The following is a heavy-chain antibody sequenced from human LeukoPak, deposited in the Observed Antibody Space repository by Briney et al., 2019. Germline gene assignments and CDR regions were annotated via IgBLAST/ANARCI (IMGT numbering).Heavy chain of an antibody. CDR2: MNPNSGNT. Sequence: ASVKVSCKASGYTFTSYDINWVRQATGQGLEWMGWMNPNSGNTGYAQKFQGRVTMTRNTSISTAYMELSSLRSEDTAVYYCARDNADDYGDSRYFDYWGQGTLVTVSS. V-gene: IGHV1-8*01. CDR1: GYTFTSYD. D-gene: IGHD4-17*01. CDR3: ARDNADDYGDSRYFDY. J-gene: IGHJ4*02.